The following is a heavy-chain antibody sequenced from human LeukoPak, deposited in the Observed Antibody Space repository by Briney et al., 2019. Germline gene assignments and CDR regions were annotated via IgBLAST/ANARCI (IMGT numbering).Heavy chain of an antibody. CDR1: GGSISSGGYY. D-gene: IGHD1-26*01. CDR3: AKNGQSGFSFDP. CDR2: IYHSGST. J-gene: IGHJ5*02. Sequence: SQTLSLTCTVSGGSISSGGYYWSWIRQPPGKGLEWIGYIYHSGSTYYNPSLKSRVTISVDRSKNQFSLKLSSVTAADTAVYYCAKNGQSGFSFDPWGQGTLVTVSS. V-gene: IGHV4-30-2*01.